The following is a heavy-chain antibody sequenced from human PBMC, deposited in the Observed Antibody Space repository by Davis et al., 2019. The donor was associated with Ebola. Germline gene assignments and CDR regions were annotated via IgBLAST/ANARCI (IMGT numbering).Heavy chain of an antibody. CDR1: GFTFNIFD. CDR3: VGSGFDY. V-gene: IGHV3-30*02. CDR2: VRSHGSDD. D-gene: IGHD3-10*01. Sequence: GGSLRLSCAASGFTFNIFDMHWVRQAPGRGLEWVAFVRSHGSDDHYADSVKGRFTISRDNSKNTLYLQMNSLRAEDTAVYYCVGSGFDYWGQGTLVTVSS. J-gene: IGHJ4*02.